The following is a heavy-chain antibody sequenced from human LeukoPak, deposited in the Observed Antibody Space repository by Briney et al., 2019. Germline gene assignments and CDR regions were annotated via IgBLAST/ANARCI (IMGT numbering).Heavy chain of an antibody. J-gene: IGHJ6*02. CDR2: IYYSGST. Sequence: SETLSLTCTVSGGSISSYYWSWIRQPPGKGLEWIGYIYYSGSTNYNPSLKSRVIISVDTSENQFSLRLTSVTAADTAVYYCARHYDVWTGSYSYGNYVWGPGTTVTFS. V-gene: IGHV4-59*08. D-gene: IGHD3/OR15-3a*01. CDR1: GGSISSYY. CDR3: ARHYDVWTGSYSYGNYV.